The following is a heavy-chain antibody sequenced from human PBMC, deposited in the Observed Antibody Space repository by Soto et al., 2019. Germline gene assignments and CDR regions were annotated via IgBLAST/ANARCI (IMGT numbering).Heavy chain of an antibody. J-gene: IGHJ4*02. D-gene: IGHD2-15*01. Sequence: QVQLQESGPGLVKPSQTLSLTCTVSGGSISSGDYYWRWIRQPPGKGLEWIGYIYYSGSTYYNPSLQSRVTISVDTSKNQFSLKLSSVTAADTAVYYCARARGARYFDYWGQGTLVTVSS. CDR3: ARARGARYFDY. CDR1: GGSISSGDYY. CDR2: IYYSGST. V-gene: IGHV4-30-4*01.